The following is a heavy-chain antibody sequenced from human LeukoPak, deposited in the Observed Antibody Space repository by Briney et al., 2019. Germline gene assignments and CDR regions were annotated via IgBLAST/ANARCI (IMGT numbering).Heavy chain of an antibody. CDR3: AKGSKLLWFGELSNYYYYYGMDV. CDR1: GFTFSSYA. J-gene: IGHJ6*02. Sequence: GGSLRLSCAASGFTFSSYAMSWVRQAPGKGLEWVSAISGSGGSTYYADSVKGRFTISRDNSKNTLYLQMNSLRAEDTAVYYCAKGSKLLWFGELSNYYYYYGMDVWGQGTTVTVSS. V-gene: IGHV3-23*01. D-gene: IGHD3-10*01. CDR2: ISGSGGST.